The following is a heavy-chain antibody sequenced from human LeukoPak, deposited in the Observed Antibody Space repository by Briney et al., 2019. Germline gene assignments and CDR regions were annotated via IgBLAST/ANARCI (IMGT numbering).Heavy chain of an antibody. Sequence: GESLKISCKGSGYSFTSYWIGWVRQMPGKGLEWMGIIYPGDSDTRYSPSFQGQVNISADKSISTAYLQWSSLKASDTAMYYCARQYYYDSSGYSPWYNWFDPWGQGTLVTVSS. J-gene: IGHJ5*02. V-gene: IGHV5-51*01. D-gene: IGHD3-22*01. CDR3: ARQYYYDSSGYSPWYNWFDP. CDR2: IYPGDSDT. CDR1: GYSFTSYW.